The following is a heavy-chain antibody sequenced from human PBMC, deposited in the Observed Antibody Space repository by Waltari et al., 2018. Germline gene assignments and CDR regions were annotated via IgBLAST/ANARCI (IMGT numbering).Heavy chain of an antibody. CDR2: ARAAHGDT. V-gene: IGHV1-18*04. CDR1: GYFFNRYG. CDR3: ARDRSSSDY. D-gene: IGHD6-6*01. J-gene: IGHJ4*02. Sequence: QVQLVQSGGEVKKPGASVKVSCKASGYFFNRYGISWVRQAPGQGLEWMGWARAAHGDTNHAQRLKGRVTMTTDTSTTTAYMELTSLRTDDTAVYYCARDRSSSDYWGQGTLVTVSS.